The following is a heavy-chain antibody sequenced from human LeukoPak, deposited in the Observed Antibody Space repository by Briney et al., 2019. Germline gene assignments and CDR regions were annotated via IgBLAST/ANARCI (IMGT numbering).Heavy chain of an antibody. CDR1: GFTFSSYA. Sequence: PGGSLRLSCAASGFTFSSYAMSWVRQAPGRGPEWVSAIIGSGGSTYCADSVRGRFTISRDNSKNTLYLQMNSLRVEDTAVYYCAKRGYCSGGNCQYYFYYGMDVWGQGTTVTVSS. J-gene: IGHJ6*02. CDR2: IIGSGGST. D-gene: IGHD2-15*01. CDR3: AKRGYCSGGNCQYYFYYGMDV. V-gene: IGHV3-23*01.